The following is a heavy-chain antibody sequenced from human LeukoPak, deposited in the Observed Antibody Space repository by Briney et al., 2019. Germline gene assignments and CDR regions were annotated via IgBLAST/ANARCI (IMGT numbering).Heavy chain of an antibody. D-gene: IGHD1-26*01. CDR1: GGTFSSYA. CDR2: IIPIFGTA. J-gene: IGHJ4*02. Sequence: GASVKVSCKASGGTFSSYAISWVRQAPGQGLEWMGGIIPIFGTANYAQKFQGRVTITADESTSTAYMELSSLRSEDTAVYYCARAPLYGGNVLGDYFDFWGQGTLVVVSS. V-gene: IGHV1-69*13. CDR3: ARAPLYGGNVLGDYFDF.